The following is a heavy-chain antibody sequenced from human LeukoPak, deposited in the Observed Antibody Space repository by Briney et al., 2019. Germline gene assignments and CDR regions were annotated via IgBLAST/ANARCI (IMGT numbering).Heavy chain of an antibody. CDR1: GGSISNGGYY. CDR2: IYYSGST. D-gene: IGHD5-12*01. J-gene: IGHJ5*02. V-gene: IGHV4-31*03. Sequence: SQTLSLTCTVSGGSISNGGYYWSWIRQHPGKGLEGIGYIYYSGSTYYNPSLKSRVTISVDTSKNQFSLKLSSVTAADTAVYYCASEVIVATIWGNWFDPWGQGTLVTVSS. CDR3: ASEVIVATIWGNWFDP.